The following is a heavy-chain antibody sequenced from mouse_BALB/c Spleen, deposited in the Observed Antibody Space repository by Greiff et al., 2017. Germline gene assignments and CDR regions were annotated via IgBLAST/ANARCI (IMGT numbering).Heavy chain of an antibody. CDR2: ISSGSSTI. CDR3: ARRDYYGSSYWFAY. CDR1: GFTFSSFG. D-gene: IGHD1-1*01. Sequence: DVKLVESGGGLVQPGGSRKLSCAASGFTFSSFGMHWVRQAPEKGLEWVAYISSGSSTIYYADTVKGRFTISRDNPKNTLFLQMTSLRSEDTAMYYCARRDYYGSSYWFAYWGQGTLVTVSA. J-gene: IGHJ3*01. V-gene: IGHV5-17*02.